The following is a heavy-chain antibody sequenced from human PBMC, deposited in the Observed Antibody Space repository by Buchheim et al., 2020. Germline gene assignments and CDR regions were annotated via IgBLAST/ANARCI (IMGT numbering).Heavy chain of an antibody. CDR1: GFTFSSYA. D-gene: IGHD2-8*01. Sequence: QVQLVESGGGVVQPGRSLRLSCAASGFTFSSYAMHWVRQAPGKGLEWVAVISYDGSNKYYADSVKGRFTISRDNSKNTLYLQMNSLRAEDTAVYYCARDAVYCTNGVCGLYFDYWGQGTL. CDR2: ISYDGSNK. V-gene: IGHV3-30-3*01. CDR3: ARDAVYCTNGVCGLYFDY. J-gene: IGHJ4*02.